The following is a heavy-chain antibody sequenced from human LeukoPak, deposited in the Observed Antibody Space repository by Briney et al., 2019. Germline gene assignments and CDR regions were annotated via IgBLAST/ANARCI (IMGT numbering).Heavy chain of an antibody. Sequence: PSETLSLTCTVSGYSMSSGYYWGWIRQPPERGLEWIGSMYHTGSTYYNPSLKSRVTISVDTSKNQFYLKLSSVTAADTAVYYCAGYGNYWDWYFDLWGRGTLVTVSS. CDR2: MYHTGST. CDR1: GYSMSSGYY. J-gene: IGHJ2*01. CDR3: AGYGNYWDWYFDL. V-gene: IGHV4-38-2*02. D-gene: IGHD4-11*01.